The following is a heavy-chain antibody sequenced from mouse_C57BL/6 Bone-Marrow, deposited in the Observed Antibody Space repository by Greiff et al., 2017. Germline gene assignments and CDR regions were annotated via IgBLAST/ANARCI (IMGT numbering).Heavy chain of an antibody. V-gene: IGHV1-81*01. D-gene: IGHD2-3*01. Sequence: QVQLQQSGAELARPAASVKLSCKASGYTFTSYGISWVKQRTGQGLEWIGEIYPKSGNTYYNEKFKGKATLTPDKSSSTAYMELRSLTSEDSAVYFCADGVDYWGQGTALTVSA. CDR1: GYTFTSYG. CDR3: ADGVDY. CDR2: IYPKSGNT. J-gene: IGHJ2*01.